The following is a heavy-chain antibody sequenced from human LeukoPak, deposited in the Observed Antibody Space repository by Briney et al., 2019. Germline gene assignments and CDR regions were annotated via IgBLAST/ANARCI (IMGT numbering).Heavy chain of an antibody. CDR1: GGSFSGYY. CDR2: INHSGST. Sequence: SETLSLTCAVYGGSFSGYYWSWIRQPPGKGLEWIGEINHSGSTNYNPSLKSRVTISVDTSKNQFSLKLSSVTAADTAVYYCARGLLVVVPAARYNWFDPWGQVTLVTVSS. V-gene: IGHV4-34*01. J-gene: IGHJ5*02. D-gene: IGHD2-2*01. CDR3: ARGLLVVVPAARYNWFDP.